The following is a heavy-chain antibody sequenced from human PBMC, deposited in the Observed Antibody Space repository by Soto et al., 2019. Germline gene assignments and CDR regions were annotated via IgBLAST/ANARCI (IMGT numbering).Heavy chain of an antibody. Sequence: QVQLQESGPGLVKPSETLSLTCTVSGGSISSYYWSWIRQPPGKGLEWIGYIYYSGTTNYNPSLKRRVTITVDTSKNHFSLKLSSVTAADTAVYYCATRYCSSTSCYPYFQHWGQGTLVTVSS. CDR1: GGSISSYY. J-gene: IGHJ1*01. V-gene: IGHV4-59*08. CDR3: ATRYCSSTSCYPYFQH. D-gene: IGHD2-2*01. CDR2: IYYSGTT.